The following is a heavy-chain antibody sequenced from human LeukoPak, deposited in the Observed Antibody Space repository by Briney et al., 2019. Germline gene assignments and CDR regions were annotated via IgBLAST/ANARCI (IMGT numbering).Heavy chain of an antibody. CDR1: GCCISSYY. J-gene: IGHJ4*02. V-gene: IGHV4-59*08. CDR3: ARYGGSGWVIDD. CDR2: IYYTGAT. Sequence: SETLSLTCTVSGCCISSYYWTWIRQPPGKGLEWIGYIYYTGATSYNPSLKSRVTISVDTSKKQFSLKLTSVTAADTAVYYCARYGGSGWVIDDWGQGTLVTVSS. D-gene: IGHD6-19*01.